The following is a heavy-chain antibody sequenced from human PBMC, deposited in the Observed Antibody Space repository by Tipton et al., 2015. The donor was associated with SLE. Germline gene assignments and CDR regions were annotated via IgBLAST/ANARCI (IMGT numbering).Heavy chain of an antibody. Sequence: TLSLTFTVSGGSISSSSYYWGWIRQPPGKGLEWIGSIYYSGSTYYNPSLKSRVTISVDTSKNQFSLKLSSVTAADTAVYYCASPSGSRDYWGQGTLVTVSS. CDR3: ASPSGSRDY. CDR1: GGSISSSSYY. D-gene: IGHD1-26*01. J-gene: IGHJ4*02. CDR2: IYYSGST. V-gene: IGHV4-39*07.